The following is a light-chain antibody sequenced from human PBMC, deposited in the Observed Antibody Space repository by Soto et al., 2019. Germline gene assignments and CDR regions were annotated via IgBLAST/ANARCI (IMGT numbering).Light chain of an antibody. V-gene: IGLV2-14*03. CDR2: DVA. J-gene: IGLJ2*01. CDR1: SSDVGGYNY. Sequence: QSALTQPASVSGSPGQSIAISCTRTSSDVGGYNYVSWYQQHPGKAPRLVIYDVANRPSGVSNRFSGSKSDNTASLTISGLQPEDEADYYCSSYTGGSTNLVVFGGGTKLTVL. CDR3: SSYTGGSTNLVV.